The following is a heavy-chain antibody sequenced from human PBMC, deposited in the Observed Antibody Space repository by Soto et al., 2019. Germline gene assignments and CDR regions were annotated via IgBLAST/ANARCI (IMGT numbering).Heavy chain of an antibody. CDR1: GYTFTSYG. Sequence: ASVKVSCKASGYTFTSYGISWVRQAPGQGLEWMGWISAYNGNTNYAQKLQGRVTMTTDTSTSTAYMELRSLRSDDTAVYYCARVSEGYELERRSYYYGMDVWGQGTTVTVSS. J-gene: IGHJ6*02. CDR3: ARVSEGYELERRSYYYGMDV. CDR2: ISAYNGNT. V-gene: IGHV1-18*01. D-gene: IGHD1-1*01.